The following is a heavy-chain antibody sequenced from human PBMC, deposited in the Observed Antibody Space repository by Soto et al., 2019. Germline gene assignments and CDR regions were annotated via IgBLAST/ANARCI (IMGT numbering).Heavy chain of an antibody. CDR3: ARGRESMDV. Sequence: PGGSLRLSCVASGFSFSSYTMNWVRQAPGKGLEWVSHISSSSGSTYYADSVKGRFTISRDNAKNSLYLQMNSLRDEDTAVYYCARGRESMDVWGQGTTVTVSS. CDR1: GFSFSSYT. D-gene: IGHD1-26*01. V-gene: IGHV3-48*02. CDR2: ISSSSGST. J-gene: IGHJ6*02.